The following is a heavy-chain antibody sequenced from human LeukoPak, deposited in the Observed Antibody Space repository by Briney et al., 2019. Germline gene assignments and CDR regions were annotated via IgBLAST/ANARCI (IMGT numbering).Heavy chain of an antibody. CDR3: ATYGESSGWYLTLYFDY. J-gene: IGHJ4*02. CDR2: FDPEDGET. CDR1: GYTLTELS. Sequence: ASVKVSCKVSGYTLTELSMHWVRQAPGKGREWMGGFDPEDGETIYAQKFQGRVTMTEDTSTDTAYMELSSLRSEDTAVYYCATYGESSGWYLTLYFDYWGQGTLVTVSS. D-gene: IGHD6-19*01. V-gene: IGHV1-24*01.